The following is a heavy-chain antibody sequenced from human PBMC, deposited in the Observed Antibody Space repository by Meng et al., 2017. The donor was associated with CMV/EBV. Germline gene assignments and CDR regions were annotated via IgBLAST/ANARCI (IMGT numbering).Heavy chain of an antibody. CDR3: ARLGSTDDY. CDR2: INPNSGGT. Sequence: QAQRVESGAGVKNPGVSGKVSCEATGYTFTGYYMHWVRQAPGQGLEWMGWINPNSGGTNYAQKFQGRVTMTRDTSISTAYMELSRLRSDDTAVYYCARLGSTDDYWGQGTLVTVSS. J-gene: IGHJ4*02. CDR1: GYTFTGYY. D-gene: IGHD2-15*01. V-gene: IGHV1-2*02.